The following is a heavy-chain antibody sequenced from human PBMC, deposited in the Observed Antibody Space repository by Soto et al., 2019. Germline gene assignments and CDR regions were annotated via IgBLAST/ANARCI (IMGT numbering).Heavy chain of an antibody. D-gene: IGHD2-15*01. J-gene: IGHJ3*02. Sequence: GGSLRLSCAASGFTFSSYAMSWVRQAPGKGLEWVSAISGSGGSTYYADSVKGRFTISRDNSKNTLYLQMNSLRAEDTAVYYCARGGCSGGSCYFAFDIWGQGTMVTVSS. V-gene: IGHV3-23*01. CDR2: ISGSGGST. CDR1: GFTFSSYA. CDR3: ARGGCSGGSCYFAFDI.